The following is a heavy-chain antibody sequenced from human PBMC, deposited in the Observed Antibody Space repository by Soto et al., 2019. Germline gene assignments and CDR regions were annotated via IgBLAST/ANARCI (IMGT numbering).Heavy chain of an antibody. CDR1: GFTFSTYA. V-gene: IGHV3-23*01. Sequence: GGSLRLSCAASGFTFSTYAMAWVRQAPGKGLEWVSVISADGTRTYYADAVKGRFTISRDNSKYTLYLQMNSLTVEDTAVYACVKGGWLDFWGQGTLVTVSS. J-gene: IGHJ5*01. D-gene: IGHD3-16*01. CDR3: VKGGWLDF. CDR2: ISADGTRT.